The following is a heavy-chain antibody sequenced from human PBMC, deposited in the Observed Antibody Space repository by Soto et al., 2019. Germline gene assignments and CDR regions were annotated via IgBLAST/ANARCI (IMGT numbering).Heavy chain of an antibody. Sequence: SETLSLTCTVSGGSISSRSYYWGWIRQPPNKGLEWMGYIHYSGSTYYNPSLKSRVTISVDTSKNQFSLKLSSVTAADTAVYYCARSNSSGYYYLGFDPWGQGTLVTVSS. CDR3: ARSNSSGYYYLGFDP. CDR1: GGSISSRSYY. CDR2: IHYSGST. V-gene: IGHV4-39*07. D-gene: IGHD3-22*01. J-gene: IGHJ5*02.